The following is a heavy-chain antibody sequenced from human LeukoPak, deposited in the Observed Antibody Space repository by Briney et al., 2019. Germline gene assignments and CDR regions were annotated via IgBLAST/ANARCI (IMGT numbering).Heavy chain of an antibody. CDR3: VARPGCSSTSCYVVY. D-gene: IGHD2-2*01. J-gene: IGHJ4*02. CDR2: IIPIFGTA. CDR1: GGTFSSYA. Sequence: SVKVSCKASGGTFSSYAISWVRQAPGQGLEWMGGIIPIFGTANYAQKLQGRVTITADESTSTAYMELSSLRSEDTAVYYCVARPGCSSTSCYVVYWGQGTLVTVSS. V-gene: IGHV1-69*13.